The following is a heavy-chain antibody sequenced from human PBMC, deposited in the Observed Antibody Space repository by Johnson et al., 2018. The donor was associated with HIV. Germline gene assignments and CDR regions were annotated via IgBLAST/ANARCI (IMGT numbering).Heavy chain of an antibody. D-gene: IGHD2-21*02. V-gene: IGHV3-53*01. Sequence: VQLVESGGGLIQPRGSLRLSCAASGFTVSSNYMSWVRQAPGKGLEWVSVIYSGGTSYYADSVRGRFTISRADSKNTVFLQMNSLTTEDTAVYYCARDPGNVYCAGDCYPEDAFDTWGQGTMVLVSS. CDR3: ARDPGNVYCAGDCYPEDAFDT. CDR2: IYSGGTS. CDR1: GFTVSSNY. J-gene: IGHJ3*02.